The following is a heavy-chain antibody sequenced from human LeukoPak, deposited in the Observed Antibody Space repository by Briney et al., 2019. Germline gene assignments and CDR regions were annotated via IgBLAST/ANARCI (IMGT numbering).Heavy chain of an antibody. CDR3: ATVFSGN. J-gene: IGHJ4*02. Sequence: GGSLRLSCAASGFTFSSYAMHWVRQAPGKGLEWVAVISYDGSNKYYADSVKGRFTISRDNSKNTLYLQMNSLRAEDTAVYYCATVFSGNWGQGTLVTVSS. CDR1: GFTFSSYA. V-gene: IGHV3-30-3*01. CDR2: ISYDGSNK.